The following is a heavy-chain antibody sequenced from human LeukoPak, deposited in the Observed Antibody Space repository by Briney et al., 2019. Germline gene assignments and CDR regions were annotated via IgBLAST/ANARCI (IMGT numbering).Heavy chain of an antibody. D-gene: IGHD1-26*01. Sequence: ASVKVSCKASGGTFSSYAISWVRQAPGQGLEWRGYISPNSDGTNYAQKFQGRVTMTRDTSISTAYMELSRLTSDDTAVYYCATEYGGTFYFDYWGQGTLVTVSS. CDR2: ISPNSDGT. CDR1: GGTFSSYA. J-gene: IGHJ4*02. CDR3: ATEYGGTFYFDY. V-gene: IGHV1-2*02.